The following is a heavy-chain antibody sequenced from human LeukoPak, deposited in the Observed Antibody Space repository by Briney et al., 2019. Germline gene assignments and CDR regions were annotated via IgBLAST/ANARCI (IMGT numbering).Heavy chain of an antibody. CDR2: ISNDGRNK. CDR3: ARVPPGTIGFDY. V-gene: IGHV3-30*04. CDR1: GFTFSTYA. J-gene: IGHJ4*02. Sequence: GGSLRLSCAASGFTFSTYAMHWVRQAPGKGLEWVAVISNDGRNKIYADSVKGRFTISRDNSKNTLFLQMNSLRTEDTAVYYCARVPPGTIGFDYWGQGTLVTVSS. D-gene: IGHD6-13*01.